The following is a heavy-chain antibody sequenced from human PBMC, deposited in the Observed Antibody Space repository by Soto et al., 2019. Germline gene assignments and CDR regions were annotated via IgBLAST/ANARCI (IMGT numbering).Heavy chain of an antibody. J-gene: IGHJ6*03. CDR2: IYYSGST. D-gene: IGHD2-15*01. Sequence: SETLSLTCTVSGGPIRSYYWSWIRQPPGKGLEWIGYIYYSGSTNYNPSLKSRVTISVDTSKNQFSLKVSSVTAADTAVYYCARHYCSGGSCYLDYYYYYMDVWGKGTTVTVSS. CDR3: ARHYCSGGSCYLDYYYYYMDV. CDR1: GGPIRSYY. V-gene: IGHV4-59*01.